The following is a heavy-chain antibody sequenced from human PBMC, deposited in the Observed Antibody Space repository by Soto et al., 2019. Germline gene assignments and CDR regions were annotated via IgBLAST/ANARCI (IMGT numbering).Heavy chain of an antibody. CDR2: ISYDGSNK. Sequence: SGGSLRLSCAASGFTFSSYAMHWVRQAPGKGLEWVAVISYDGSNKYYADSVKGRFTISRDNSKNTLYLQMNSLRAEDTAVYYCAREVENCGGDCYLYYYYYGMDVWGQGTTVTVSS. V-gene: IGHV3-30-3*01. CDR1: GFTFSSYA. CDR3: AREVENCGGDCYLYYYYYGMDV. J-gene: IGHJ6*02. D-gene: IGHD2-21*02.